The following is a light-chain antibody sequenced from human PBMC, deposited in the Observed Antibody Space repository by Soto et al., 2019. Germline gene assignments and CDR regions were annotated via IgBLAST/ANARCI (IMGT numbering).Light chain of an antibody. J-gene: IGKJ5*01. Sequence: EIVLTQSPATLSLSPGERATLSCRASQSVSSYLAWYQQKPGQAPRLLIYDASNRATGIPARFSGSGSGTDFTLTISSLEPEDFAVYYCPQRSNWPLPITFGQGTRLEIK. V-gene: IGKV3-11*01. CDR1: QSVSSY. CDR2: DAS. CDR3: PQRSNWPLPIT.